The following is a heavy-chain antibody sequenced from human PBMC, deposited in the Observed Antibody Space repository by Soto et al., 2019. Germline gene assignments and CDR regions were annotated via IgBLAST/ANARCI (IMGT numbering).Heavy chain of an antibody. D-gene: IGHD1-26*01. Sequence: GGSLRPPRAASGFLFKTYYMNWVRQAPGRGLEWVSAASTNSNFIYYADSVKGRFTISRDNARNSLYLQMNSLRAEDTAVYYCARQLLSAATFDIWGLGTMVTVSS. J-gene: IGHJ3*02. CDR3: ARQLLSAATFDI. CDR2: ASTNSNFI. V-gene: IGHV3-21*06. CDR1: GFLFKTYY.